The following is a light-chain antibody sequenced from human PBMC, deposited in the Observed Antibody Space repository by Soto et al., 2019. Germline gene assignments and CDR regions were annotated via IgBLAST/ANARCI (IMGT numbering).Light chain of an antibody. V-gene: IGKV3-20*01. J-gene: IGKJ1*01. Sequence: EIVLTQSPGTLSLSPGERATLSCRASQSVSSTNLAWYQQKPGQAPRLLIYGASSRATGIPDRFSGSGSGTDFTLTISRLEPEDFAVYYCQHYDDSVWTFGQGPKVHIK. CDR2: GAS. CDR1: QSVSSTN. CDR3: QHYDDSVWT.